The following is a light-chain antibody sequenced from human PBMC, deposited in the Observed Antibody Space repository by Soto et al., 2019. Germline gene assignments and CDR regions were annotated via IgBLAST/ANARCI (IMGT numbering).Light chain of an antibody. CDR3: QQYNKWPPIT. Sequence: EIVMTQSPATLSVSPGERATLSCRASQSVSSDLAWYQQKPGQAPRLLISGASTRATGIPARFSGSGSGTEFTLTINSLQSEDFAVYYCQQYNKWPPITFGQGTKVDIK. V-gene: IGKV3-15*01. J-gene: IGKJ1*01. CDR1: QSVSSD. CDR2: GAS.